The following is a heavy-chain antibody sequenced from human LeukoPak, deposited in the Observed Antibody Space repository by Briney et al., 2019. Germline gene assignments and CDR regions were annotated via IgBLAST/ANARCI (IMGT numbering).Heavy chain of an antibody. V-gene: IGHV3-30*18. Sequence: GGSLRLSCAASGFTFSSYGMHWVRQAPGKGLEWVAVISYDGSNKYYADSVKGRFTISRDNSKNTLYLQMNSLRAEDTAVYYCAKVSGRSWAYYYYMDVWGKGTTVTVSS. D-gene: IGHD3-10*01. CDR1: GFTFSSYG. CDR3: AKVSGRSWAYYYYMDV. CDR2: ISYDGSNK. J-gene: IGHJ6*03.